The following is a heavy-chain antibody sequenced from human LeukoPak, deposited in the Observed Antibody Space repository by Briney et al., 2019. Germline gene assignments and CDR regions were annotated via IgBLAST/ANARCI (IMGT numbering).Heavy chain of an antibody. J-gene: IGHJ4*02. CDR3: ARSVGATGYFDY. Sequence: ASVKVSCKASGYTLTSYYMHWVRQAPGQGLEWMGIINPSGGSTSYAQKFQGRVTMTRDTSTSTVYMELSSLRSEDTAVYYCARSVGATGYFDYWGREPWSPSPQ. V-gene: IGHV1-46*01. D-gene: IGHD1-26*01. CDR1: GYTLTSYY. CDR2: INPSGGST.